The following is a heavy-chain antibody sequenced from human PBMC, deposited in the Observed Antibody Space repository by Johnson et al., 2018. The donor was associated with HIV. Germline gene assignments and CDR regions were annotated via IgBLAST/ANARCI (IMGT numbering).Heavy chain of an antibody. CDR3: ARDGRFGNLHAFDI. J-gene: IGHJ3*02. CDR2: ISSSGSTI. V-gene: IGHV3-48*04. CDR1: GFTFSSYA. Sequence: VQLVESGGGVVQPGRSLRLSCAASGFTFSSYAMHWVRQAPGKGLAWVSYISSSGSTIYYADSVKGRFTISRDNAKNSLNLQMNSLRAEDTALYYCARDGRFGNLHAFDIWGQGTMVTVSS. D-gene: IGHD3-10*01.